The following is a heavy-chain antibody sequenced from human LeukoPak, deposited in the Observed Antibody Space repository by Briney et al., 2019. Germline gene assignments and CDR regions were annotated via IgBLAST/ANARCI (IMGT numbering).Heavy chain of an antibody. CDR3: ASSLVAGYYYYNYYYMDV. CDR1: GPAFSKYG. J-gene: IGHJ6*03. V-gene: IGHV3-30*12. CDR2: IPYDGSNK. D-gene: IGHD5-18*01. Sequence: GGSLRLSCAASGPAFSKYGMQWVRQAPGKGLEWVAFIPYDGSNKYYADSVKGRFTISRDNSKNSLYLQMNSLRAEDTAVYYCASSLVAGYYYYNYYYMDVWGKGTTVTVSS.